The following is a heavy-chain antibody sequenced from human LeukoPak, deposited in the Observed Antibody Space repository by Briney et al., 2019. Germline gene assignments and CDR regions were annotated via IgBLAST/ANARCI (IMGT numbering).Heavy chain of an antibody. CDR2: INPNSGGT. D-gene: IGHD2-2*02. CDR1: GGTFSRYA. V-gene: IGHV1-2*02. Sequence: GASVKVSCKASGGTFSRYAISWVRQAPGQRLEWMGWINPNSGGTNYAQKFQGRVTMTRDTSISTAYMELSRLRSDDTAVYYCARDYCSSTSCYRYFQHWGQGTLVTVSS. CDR3: ARDYCSSTSCYRYFQH. J-gene: IGHJ1*01.